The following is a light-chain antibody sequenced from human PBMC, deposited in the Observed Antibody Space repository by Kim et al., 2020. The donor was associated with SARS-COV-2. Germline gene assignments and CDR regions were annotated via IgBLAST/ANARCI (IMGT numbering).Light chain of an antibody. CDR1: QGISNS. CDR3: QKYNSAPWT. V-gene: IGKV1-27*01. Sequence: ASVGDRVTISCRASQGISNSLAWYQQKPGKAPKLLIYAASALHSGVPSRFGGSGSGTDFTLTISSLQPEDVATYYCQKYNSAPWTFGQGTKVDIK. J-gene: IGKJ1*01. CDR2: AAS.